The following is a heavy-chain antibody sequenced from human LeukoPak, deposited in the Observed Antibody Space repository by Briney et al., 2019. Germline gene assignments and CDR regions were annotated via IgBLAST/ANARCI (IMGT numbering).Heavy chain of an antibody. CDR2: ISLSGSTT. V-gene: IGHV3-11*01. CDR1: GFTFSDYF. Sequence: GGSLRLSCAASGFTFSDYFMSWIRQAPGQGLEWISYISLSGSTTNYADSVKGRFTISRDNSKNTLYLQMNSLRAEDTAVYYCAKSDDFWSGYSNWFDPWGQGTLVTVSS. J-gene: IGHJ5*02. D-gene: IGHD3-3*01. CDR3: AKSDDFWSGYSNWFDP.